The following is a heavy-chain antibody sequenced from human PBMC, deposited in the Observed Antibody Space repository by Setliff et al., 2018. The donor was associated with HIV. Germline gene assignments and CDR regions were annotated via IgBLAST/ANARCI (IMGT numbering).Heavy chain of an antibody. CDR1: GFTFGDFA. CDR3: AHSFWDIFDY. Sequence: GGSLRLSCTTSGFTFGDFAMNWVRQAPGKGLEWVGIISSKVHGRSTEYAVSVKGRLTITKDTSRNQVVLTMTNMDPVDTATYYCAHSFWDIFDYWGQGALVTVSS. D-gene: IGHD1-26*01. V-gene: IGHV3-49*04. J-gene: IGHJ4*02. CDR2: ISSKVHGRST.